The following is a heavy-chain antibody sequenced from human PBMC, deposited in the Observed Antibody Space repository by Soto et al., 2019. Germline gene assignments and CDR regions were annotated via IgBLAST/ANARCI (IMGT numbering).Heavy chain of an antibody. Sequence: PGESLKISGKGSGYSFTSYWIGWVRQMPGKGLEWMGIIYPGDSDIRYSPSFQGQVTISADKSISTAYLQWSSLKASDTAMYYCARTAAAGKYYYGVDVWGQGTTVTVSS. CDR2: IYPGDSDI. J-gene: IGHJ6*02. CDR1: GYSFTSYW. V-gene: IGHV5-51*01. CDR3: ARTAAAGKYYYGVDV. D-gene: IGHD6-13*01.